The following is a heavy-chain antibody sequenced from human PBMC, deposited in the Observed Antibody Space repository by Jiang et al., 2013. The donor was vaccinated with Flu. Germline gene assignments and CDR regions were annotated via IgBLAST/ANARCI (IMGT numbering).Heavy chain of an antibody. V-gene: IGHV4-39*01. D-gene: IGHD5-24*01. Sequence: EWIGSMHYSGSTSYNPSLKSRVTISADTSNNQFSLNLRSVTAADTAVYYCARTTVARIRNWFDPSGPGNPWSSSPQ. J-gene: IGHJ5*02. CDR2: MHYSGST. CDR3: ARTTVARIRNWFDP.